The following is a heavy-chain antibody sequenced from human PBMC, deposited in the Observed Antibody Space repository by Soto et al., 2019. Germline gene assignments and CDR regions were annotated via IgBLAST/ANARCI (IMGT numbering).Heavy chain of an antibody. D-gene: IGHD1-26*01. CDR3: ARAEPLVIVPPDMYIPPSVRPADY. V-gene: IGHV1-18*01. CDR2: ISGNNGKT. CDR1: GYTFTTYD. Sequence: QVQLVQSGAEVKKPGASVKISCKASGYTFTTYDITWVRQAPGQGLEWMGWISGNNGKTDYAQRFQGRVTMTTDTTTRTSEMALRRLRTYDTAVYFCARAEPLVIVPPDMYIPPSVRPADYWGQGTLVTVSP. J-gene: IGHJ4*02.